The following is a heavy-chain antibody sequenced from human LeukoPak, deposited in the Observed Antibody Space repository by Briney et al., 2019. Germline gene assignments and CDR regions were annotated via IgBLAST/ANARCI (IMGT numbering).Heavy chain of an antibody. Sequence: SETLSLTCAVYGGSFSGYYWSWIRQPPGKGLEWMGEINNSGSTNYKPSLKSRVTISLDTSKNQFSLKLSSVTAAETAVYYCARGRGIAAGGWFDPWGQGTLVTVSS. CDR3: ARGRGIAAGGWFDP. J-gene: IGHJ5*02. V-gene: IGHV4-34*01. CDR1: GGSFSGYY. D-gene: IGHD6-13*01. CDR2: INNSGST.